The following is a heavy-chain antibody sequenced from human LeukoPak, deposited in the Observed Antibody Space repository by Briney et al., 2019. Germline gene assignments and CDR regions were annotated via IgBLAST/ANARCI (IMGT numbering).Heavy chain of an antibody. Sequence: GGSLRLSCAASGFTFSSYWMSWVRQAPGKGLEWVANIKQDGSEKYYVDSVKGRFTISRDNAKNSLYLQMNSLRAEDTAMYYCARDGDHYYDSQFDYWGQGTLVTVSS. J-gene: IGHJ4*02. CDR2: IKQDGSEK. CDR1: GFTFSSYW. CDR3: ARDGDHYYDSQFDY. D-gene: IGHD3-22*01. V-gene: IGHV3-7*01.